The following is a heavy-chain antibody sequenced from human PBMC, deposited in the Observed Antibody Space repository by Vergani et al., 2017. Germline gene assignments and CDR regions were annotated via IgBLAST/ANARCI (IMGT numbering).Heavy chain of an antibody. D-gene: IGHD3-10*01. V-gene: IGHV4-61*01. J-gene: IGHJ4*02. Sequence: QVQLQESGPGLVKPSQSLSLTCAVSGGSMSSGSHYWSWIRQPPGKELEWMGYVSFRGDTLYDPSVKGRMTISLNTSSNQFSLYLTSVTAADTAVYYCARSRIYYGAGSPDYWGQGTLVTVSS. CDR3: ARSRIYYGAGSPDY. CDR1: GGSMSSGSHY. CDR2: VSFRGDT.